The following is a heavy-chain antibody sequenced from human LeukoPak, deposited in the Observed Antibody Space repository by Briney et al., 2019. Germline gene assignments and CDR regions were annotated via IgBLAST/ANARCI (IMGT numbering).Heavy chain of an antibody. J-gene: IGHJ4*02. Sequence: PGGSLRLSCAASGFTFSSYGMSWVRQAPGKGLEWVSAISGSGGSTYYADSVKGRFTISRDNSKNTLYLQMNSLRAEDTAVYYCAKGAYGSGSYLNYFDYWGQGTLVTVSS. D-gene: IGHD3-10*01. V-gene: IGHV3-23*01. CDR2: ISGSGGST. CDR3: AKGAYGSGSYLNYFDY. CDR1: GFTFSSYG.